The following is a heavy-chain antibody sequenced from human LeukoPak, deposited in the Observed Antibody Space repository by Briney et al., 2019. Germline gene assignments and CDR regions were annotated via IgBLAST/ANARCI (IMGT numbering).Heavy chain of an antibody. CDR1: GFTVSSHY. D-gene: IGHD1-1*01. V-gene: IGHV3-53*01. J-gene: IGHJ4*02. CDR3: ARVITNWTLDC. CDR2: IYTDGST. Sequence: GGSLRLSCVASGFTVSSHYMTWVRQAPGKGLEWVSVIYTDGSTNYADSVKGRFTMSRDNSKNTLYLQMNSLRADDTAVYHCARVITNWTLDCWGQGTLVTVSS.